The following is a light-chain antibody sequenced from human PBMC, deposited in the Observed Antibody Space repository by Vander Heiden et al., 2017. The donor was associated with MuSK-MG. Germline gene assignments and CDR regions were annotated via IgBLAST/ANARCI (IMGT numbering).Light chain of an antibody. V-gene: IGKV3-20*01. J-gene: IGKJ5*01. CDR3: QQYNRSPIT. CDR1: QRVGGNY. Sequence: EVVLTQSPGTLSVSPGERAMLSCWASQRVGGNYVAWYQQKPGQALRLLIYGASRRATGIPDRFSGSGSETAFTLTINRLEPEDSAVYICQQYNRSPITFGQGTRLEIK. CDR2: GAS.